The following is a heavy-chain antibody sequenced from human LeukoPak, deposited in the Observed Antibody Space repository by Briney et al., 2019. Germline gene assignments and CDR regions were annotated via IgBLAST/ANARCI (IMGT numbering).Heavy chain of an antibody. CDR1: GGSFSGYY. V-gene: IGHV4-34*01. CDR2: INHSGST. J-gene: IGHJ6*02. CDR3: ARVIVVVVAATLDGMDV. Sequence: SETLSLTCAVYGGSFSGYYWSWIRQPPGKGLEWIGEINHSGSTNYNPSLKSRVTISVDPSKNQFSLKLSSVTAADTAVYYCARVIVVVVAATLDGMDVWGQGTTVTVSS. D-gene: IGHD2-15*01.